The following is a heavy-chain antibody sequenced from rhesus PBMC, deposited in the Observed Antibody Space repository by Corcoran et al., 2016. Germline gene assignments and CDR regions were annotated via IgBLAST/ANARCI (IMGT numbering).Heavy chain of an antibody. CDR1: GDSLSGYY. CDR2: ISGVSGIT. J-gene: IGHJ4*01. V-gene: IGHV4-165*02. Sequence: QVQLQESGPGLVKPWATLSLTCAVSGDSLSGYYGYWLRHPPGKGREWYGYISGVSGITDYKPSLKSRVTMSTDTSKKQFSLMLTSVTAADTAVYYCARRGWIGQMDHWGQGLLVTVS. D-gene: IGHD5-12*01. CDR3: ARRGWIGQMDH.